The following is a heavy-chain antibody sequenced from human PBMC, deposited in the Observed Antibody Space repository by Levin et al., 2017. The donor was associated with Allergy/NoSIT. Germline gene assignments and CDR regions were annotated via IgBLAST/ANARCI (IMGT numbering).Heavy chain of an antibody. CDR1: GFAVSSSY. CDR2: IYELNTI. CDR3: AKDGEFRGGYVAY. Sequence: GGSLRLSCAASGFAVSSSYMSWVRQAPGKGPEWVSVIYELNTIYYADSVKGRFTISRDNSKNTLYLQMNSLRAEDTAIYYCAKDGEFRGGYVAYWGQGTLVTVSS. D-gene: IGHD3-16*01. V-gene: IGHV3-53*01. J-gene: IGHJ4*02.